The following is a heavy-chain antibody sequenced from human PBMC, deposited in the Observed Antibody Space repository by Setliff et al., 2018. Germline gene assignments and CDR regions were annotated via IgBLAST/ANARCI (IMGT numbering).Heavy chain of an antibody. CDR2: MHQSGRT. D-gene: IGHD4-4*01. CDR3: AREGPESDSSGYMDV. J-gene: IGHJ6*03. CDR1: DGAFSTYY. Sequence: PSETLSLTCDVYDGAFSTYYWTWIRQPPGKGLEWIGEMHQSGRTKFNPSLKSRVTMSVDPSKNHFSLKLTSVTVADTAVYYCAREGPESDSSGYMDVWGQGTTVTVSS. V-gene: IGHV4-34*01.